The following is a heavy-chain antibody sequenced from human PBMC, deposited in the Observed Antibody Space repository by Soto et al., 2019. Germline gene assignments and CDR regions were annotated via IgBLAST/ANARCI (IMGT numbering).Heavy chain of an antibody. Sequence: WWSLRLSCSASVFIFRNYGVHWVRQAPGKGLEWVALIWSDGYNKYYADSVKGRFTISRDNSKNTFYLEMKTLRPDDTAVYFCARELTYCSGGSCDRPPIGHWGQGTLVTVSS. CDR3: ARELTYCSGGSCDRPPIGH. J-gene: IGHJ4*02. CDR2: IWSDGYNK. CDR1: VFIFRNYG. V-gene: IGHV3-33*01. D-gene: IGHD2-15*01.